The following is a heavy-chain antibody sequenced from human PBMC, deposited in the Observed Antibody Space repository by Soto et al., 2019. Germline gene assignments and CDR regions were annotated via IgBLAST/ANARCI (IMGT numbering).Heavy chain of an antibody. Sequence: EVQLVESGGGLIQPGGSLRLSCAASGFTVSSNYMSWVRQAPGKWLEWVSVIYSDGSTYYADSVKGRCTISRDNSKNTLWIQMNSLRAEYTAVYYCASSGYTNWGQGSLVTVSS. CDR3: ASSGYTN. CDR2: IYSDGST. CDR1: GFTVSSNY. D-gene: IGHD5-18*01. J-gene: IGHJ4*02. V-gene: IGHV3-53*01.